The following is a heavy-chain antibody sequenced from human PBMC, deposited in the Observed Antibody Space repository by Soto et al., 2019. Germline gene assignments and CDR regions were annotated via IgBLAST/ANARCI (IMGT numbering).Heavy chain of an antibody. D-gene: IGHD3-10*01. CDR2: ISSSGSTI. Sequence: EVQLVESGGGLVQPGGSLRLSCAASGFTFSSYVMNWVRQAPGKGLEWVSYISSSGSTIYYADSVKGRFTISRDNAKNSLYLQMNSLRAEDTAVYYCARDIKRYYGMDVWGQGTTVTVSS. J-gene: IGHJ6*02. CDR1: GFTFSSYV. V-gene: IGHV3-48*03. CDR3: ARDIKRYYGMDV.